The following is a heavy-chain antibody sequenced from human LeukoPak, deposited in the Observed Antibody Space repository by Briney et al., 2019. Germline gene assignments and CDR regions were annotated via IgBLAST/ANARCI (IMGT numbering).Heavy chain of an antibody. CDR3: ARDKEVGATWSYDAFDI. J-gene: IGHJ3*02. CDR2: INPNSGGT. Sequence: VASVTVSCKASGYIFSYYYMHWVRQAPGQGLEWMGLINPNSGGTKYAQKFQGRVTMTRDTSISKVYMELSSLRSDDAGVYYCARDKEVGATWSYDAFDIWVQGTMVGVCS. V-gene: IGHV1-2*02. D-gene: IGHD1-26*01. CDR1: GYIFSYYY.